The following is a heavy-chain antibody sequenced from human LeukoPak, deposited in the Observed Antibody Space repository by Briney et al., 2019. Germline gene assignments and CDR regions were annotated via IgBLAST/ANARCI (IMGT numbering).Heavy chain of an antibody. J-gene: IGHJ6*03. D-gene: IGHD6-19*01. Sequence: ASETLSLTCTVSGGSISSYYWSWIRQPPGKGLEWIGYIYYSGSTNYNPSLKSRVTISVDTSKNQFSLKLSSVTAADTAVYYCARDYSSGFPYYYYYMDVWGKGTTVTVSS. CDR1: GGSISSYY. V-gene: IGHV4-59*01. CDR2: IYYSGST. CDR3: ARDYSSGFPYYYYYMDV.